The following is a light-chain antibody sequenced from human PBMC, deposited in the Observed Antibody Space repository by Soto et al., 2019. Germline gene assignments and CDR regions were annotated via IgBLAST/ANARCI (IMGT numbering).Light chain of an antibody. V-gene: IGLV4-69*01. CDR3: QTWSTGIRV. Sequence: QPVLTQSPSASASLGASVKLTCTLSSGHSSYAIAWHQQQPEKGPRFLMKLNSDGSHITGDGIPDRFSGSSSGAERYLSSSSLQAEDEDDYYCQTWSTGIRVFGGGTKLTVL. CDR1: SGHSSYA. CDR2: LNSDGSH. J-gene: IGLJ2*01.